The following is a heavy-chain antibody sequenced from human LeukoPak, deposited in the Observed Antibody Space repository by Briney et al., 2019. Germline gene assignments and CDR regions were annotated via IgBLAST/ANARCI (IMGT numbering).Heavy chain of an antibody. CDR3: ATNLAIPFDY. J-gene: IGHJ4*02. Sequence: GGSLRLSCAASGFTFSDYYMSWIRQAPGKGLEWLAYISSSRSTIYYADSVKGRFTISIDNATHSLYLQMNNLRDEDTAVSYCATNLAIPFDYWGQGTLVTVSS. CDR2: ISSSRSTI. D-gene: IGHD2-21*01. V-gene: IGHV3-11*04. CDR1: GFTFSDYY.